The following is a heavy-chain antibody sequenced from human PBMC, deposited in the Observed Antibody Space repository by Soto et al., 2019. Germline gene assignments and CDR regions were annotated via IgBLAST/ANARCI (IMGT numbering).Heavy chain of an antibody. Sequence: QVQMVQSGAEVKKPGASVKVSCRASGYSFTSYDVNWVRQATGQGLEWMGWMNPNGGNTAFAEKFQGRVTMTRDTPMSTAYMELSGLTSEDTAVYYCARYPYTSYCSDGSCSYDAFDIWGQGTVVIVSS. CDR1: GYSFTSYD. CDR3: ARYPYTSYCSDGSCSYDAFDI. D-gene: IGHD2-15*01. J-gene: IGHJ3*02. V-gene: IGHV1-8*01. CDR2: MNPNGGNT.